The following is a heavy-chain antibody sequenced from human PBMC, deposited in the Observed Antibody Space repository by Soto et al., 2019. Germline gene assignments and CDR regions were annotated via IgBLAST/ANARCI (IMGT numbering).Heavy chain of an antibody. CDR1: GFTFSSYA. J-gene: IGHJ4*02. CDR2: ISGSGGST. D-gene: IGHD6-19*01. V-gene: IGHV3-23*01. Sequence: PGGSLRLSCAASGFTFSSYAMSWVRQAPGKGLEWVSGISGSGGSTFYADSVKGRFTFSRDNSKNTLYLQMNSLRVEDTAVYYCARDRGVYSSGSSPGYWGQGTLVTVSS. CDR3: ARDRGVYSSGSSPGY.